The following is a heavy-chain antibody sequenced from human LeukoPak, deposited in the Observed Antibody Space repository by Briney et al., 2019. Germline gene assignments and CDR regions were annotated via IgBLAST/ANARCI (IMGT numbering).Heavy chain of an antibody. CDR3: ARKTYYYDSSGYYFDY. D-gene: IGHD3-22*01. Sequence: GGSLRLSCAASGFTFSSYGMHWVRQAPGKGLEWVAVISYDGSNKYYADSVKGRFTISRDNAKNSLYLQMNSLRAEDTAVYYCARKTYYYDSSGYYFDYWGQGTLVTVSS. CDR2: ISYDGSNK. V-gene: IGHV3-30*03. CDR1: GFTFSSYG. J-gene: IGHJ4*02.